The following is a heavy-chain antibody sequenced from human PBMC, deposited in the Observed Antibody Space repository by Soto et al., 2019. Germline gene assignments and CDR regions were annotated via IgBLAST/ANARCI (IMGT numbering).Heavy chain of an antibody. J-gene: IGHJ5*02. CDR2: IIPIFGTA. V-gene: IGHV1-69*13. CDR1: GGTFSSYA. CDR3: ARDGSIAARSGGFDP. Sequence: SVKVSCKASGGTFSSYAISWVRQAPGQGLEWMGGIIPIFGTANYAQKFQGRVTITADESTSTAYMELSSLRSEDTAVYYCARDGSIAARSGGFDPWGQGTLVTVSS. D-gene: IGHD6-6*01.